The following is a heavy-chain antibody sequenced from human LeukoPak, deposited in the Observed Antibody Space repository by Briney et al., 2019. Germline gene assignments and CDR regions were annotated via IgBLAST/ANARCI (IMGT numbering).Heavy chain of an antibody. J-gene: IGHJ4*02. Sequence: SQTLSLTCAISGDSVSSNIAAWNWFRQSPSRGLEWLGRTYYRSRWTFEYAVSVKGRITFESDTPKNQVSLHLTSVTPNDTALYYCARDLSAGADYWGQGILVTVSS. CDR3: ARDLSAGADY. V-gene: IGHV6-1*01. D-gene: IGHD6-13*01. CDR1: GDSVSSNIAA. CDR2: TYYRSRWTF.